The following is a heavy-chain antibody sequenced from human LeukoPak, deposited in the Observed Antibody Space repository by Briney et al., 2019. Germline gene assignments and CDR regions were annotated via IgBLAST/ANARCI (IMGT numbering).Heavy chain of an antibody. V-gene: IGHV4-34*01. CDR1: GTSFTSYY. CDR2: VNHSGYT. Sequence: SETLSLTCGVSGTSFTSYYWSWIRQTPGKGLEWIGEVNHSGYTNMNPSLKSRVTIPVDTPKNQFSLMVTSVTAADTAVYFCARMTTGHDYWGQGTLVTVSS. J-gene: IGHJ4*02. D-gene: IGHD4-17*01. CDR3: ARMTTGHDY.